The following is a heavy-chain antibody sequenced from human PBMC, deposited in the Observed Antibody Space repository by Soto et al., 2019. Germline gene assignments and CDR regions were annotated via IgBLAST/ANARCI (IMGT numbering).Heavy chain of an antibody. V-gene: IGHV3-48*02. D-gene: IGHD2-15*01. CDR3: VTCGGSCYSSGFDP. J-gene: IGHJ5*02. CDR2: ISSSSGTI. CDR1: GFTFRSYS. Sequence: GGSLRLSCAASGFTFRSYSMNWVRQAPGKGLEWVSFISSSSGTIYYADSVKGRFTISRDNAKNSLYLQMNSLRDEDTAVYYCVTCGGSCYSSGFDPWGQGTRVTVSS.